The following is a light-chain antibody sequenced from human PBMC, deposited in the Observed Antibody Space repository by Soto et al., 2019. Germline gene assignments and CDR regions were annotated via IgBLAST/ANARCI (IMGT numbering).Light chain of an antibody. V-gene: IGKV3D-20*02. CDR2: GAS. Sequence: CRTSQSVSSSYLAWYQQKPGQAPRLLIFGASNRANGIPDRFSGSGSGTDFTLTISCLQPDGFAPYYYQRSCSTSWTFRPGRNVAIK. J-gene: IGKJ1*01. CDR1: QSVSSSY. CDR3: QRSCSTSWT.